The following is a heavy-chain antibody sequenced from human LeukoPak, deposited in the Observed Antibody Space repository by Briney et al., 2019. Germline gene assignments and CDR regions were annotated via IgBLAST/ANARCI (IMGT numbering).Heavy chain of an antibody. CDR2: ISGSGGST. CDR1: GFTFSSYA. D-gene: IGHD3-22*01. Sequence: PGGSLRLPCAASGFTFSSYAMSWVRQAPGKGLEWVSAISGSGGSTYYADSVKGRFTISRDNSKNTLYLQMNNLRAEDTAVYYCAKLVVVRGYFDYWGLGTLVTVSS. J-gene: IGHJ4*02. V-gene: IGHV3-23*01. CDR3: AKLVVVRGYFDY.